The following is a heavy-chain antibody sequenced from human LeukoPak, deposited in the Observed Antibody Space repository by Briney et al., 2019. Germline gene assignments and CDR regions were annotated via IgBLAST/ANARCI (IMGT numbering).Heavy chain of an antibody. J-gene: IGHJ4*02. D-gene: IGHD6-19*01. V-gene: IGHV3-23*03. CDR3: ARGHIAVAGHYGAGPSDY. CDR2: LYSGGTT. CDR1: GFTFAGYA. Sequence: GGSLRLSCAGSGFTFAGYAMSWVRQAPGKGLEWVSVLYSGGTTHYGDSVKGRFTISRDNSKNTLFLQMNSLRAEDTAVYYCARGHIAVAGHYGAGPSDYWGQGTLVTVSS.